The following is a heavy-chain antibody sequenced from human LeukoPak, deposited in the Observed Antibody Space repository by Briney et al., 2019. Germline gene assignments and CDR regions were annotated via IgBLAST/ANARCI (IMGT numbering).Heavy chain of an antibody. CDR3: ARHFYLSSTGWFYFDD. CDR2: IHSSGST. Sequence: SETLSLTCTVSGGSITTYYWGWIRQPPGKGLEWIGYIHSSGSTNYNPSLKSRVTISADTSENQFSLKLSSVTAADTAMYYCARHFYLSSTGWFYFDDWGQGILVTVSS. V-gene: IGHV4-59*08. D-gene: IGHD6-19*01. J-gene: IGHJ4*02. CDR1: GGSITTYY.